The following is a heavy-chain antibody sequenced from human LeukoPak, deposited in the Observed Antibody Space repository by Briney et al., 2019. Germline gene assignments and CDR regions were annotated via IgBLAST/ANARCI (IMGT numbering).Heavy chain of an antibody. Sequence: SQTLSLTCTVSGGSISSGSYYWSWIRQPAGKGLEWIGRIYTSGSTNYNPSLKSRVTISVDTSKNQFSLKLSSVTAADTAVYYCARDPNLYGSGSSTYNWFDPWGQGTLVTVSS. CDR3: ARDPNLYGSGSSTYNWFDP. V-gene: IGHV4-61*02. D-gene: IGHD3-10*01. CDR1: GGSISSGSYY. J-gene: IGHJ5*02. CDR2: IYTSGST.